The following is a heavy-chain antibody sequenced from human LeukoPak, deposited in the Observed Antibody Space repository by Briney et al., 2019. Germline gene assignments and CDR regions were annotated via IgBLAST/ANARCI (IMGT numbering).Heavy chain of an antibody. CDR1: GFTFSSYG. V-gene: IGHV3-30*18. D-gene: IGHD2-15*01. CDR3: AKVAVSYYFDY. Sequence: PGGSLRLSRAASGFTFSSYGMLWLRQAPGKGLEWVAVISYDGSNKYYADSVKGRFTISRDNSKNTLYLQMNSLRAEDTAVYYCAKVAVSYYFDYWGQGTLVTVSS. J-gene: IGHJ4*02. CDR2: ISYDGSNK.